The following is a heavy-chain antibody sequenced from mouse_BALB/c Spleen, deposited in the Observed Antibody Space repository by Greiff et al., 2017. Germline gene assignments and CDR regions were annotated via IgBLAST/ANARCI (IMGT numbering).Heavy chain of an antibody. CDR3: ARDYGSSGYFDV. Sequence: QVQLQQSGPQLVRPGASVKISCKASGYSFTSYWMHWVKQRPGQGLEWIGMIDPSDSETRLNQKFKDKATLTVDKSSSTAYMQLSSPTSEDSAVYYCARDYGSSGYFDVWGAGTTVTVSS. V-gene: IGHV1-74*01. CDR1: GYSFTSYW. D-gene: IGHD1-1*01. J-gene: IGHJ1*01. CDR2: IDPSDSET.